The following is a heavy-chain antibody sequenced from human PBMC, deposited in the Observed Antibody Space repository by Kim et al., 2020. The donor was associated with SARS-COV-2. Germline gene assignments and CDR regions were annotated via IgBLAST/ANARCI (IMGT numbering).Heavy chain of an antibody. V-gene: IGHV3-7*01. CDR1: GITSSSYW. J-gene: IGHJ4*01. Sequence: GGSLRLSCVASGITSSSYWLTWVRQAPGKGLEWVANIKRDGSERYYGDSVKGRFTISRDNAKSSVYLQMNSLRSEDTAVYYCGSSGMWGQGTRVTDSS. CDR2: IKRDGSER. CDR3: GSSGM.